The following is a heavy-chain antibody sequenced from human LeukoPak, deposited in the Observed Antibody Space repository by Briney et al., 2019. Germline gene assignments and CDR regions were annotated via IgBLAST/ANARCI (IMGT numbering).Heavy chain of an antibody. CDR3: ARERGAFGY. D-gene: IGHD5-12*01. CDR1: GFTFSTYS. CDR2: ISSSSSSI. Sequence: PGGSLRLSCAASGFTFSTYSMNWVRHAPGKGLEWVSSISSSSSSIFYADSVKGRFTISRDNAKNSLYPQMNTLRAEDTAVYYCARERGAFGYWGQGTLVTVSS. V-gene: IGHV3-21*01. J-gene: IGHJ4*02.